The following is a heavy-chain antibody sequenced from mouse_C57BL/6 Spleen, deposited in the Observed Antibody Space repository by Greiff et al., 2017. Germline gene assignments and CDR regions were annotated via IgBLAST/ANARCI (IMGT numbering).Heavy chain of an antibody. CDR1: GYTFTSYG. Sequence: QVQLKESGAELARPGASVKLSCKASGYTFTSYGISWVKQRTGQGLEWIGEIYPRSGNTYYNEKFKGKATLTADKSSSTAYMELRSLTSEDSAVYFCARYYYGVSYYAMDYWGQGTSVTVSS. CDR3: ARYYYGVSYYAMDY. CDR2: IYPRSGNT. V-gene: IGHV1-81*01. J-gene: IGHJ4*01. D-gene: IGHD1-1*01.